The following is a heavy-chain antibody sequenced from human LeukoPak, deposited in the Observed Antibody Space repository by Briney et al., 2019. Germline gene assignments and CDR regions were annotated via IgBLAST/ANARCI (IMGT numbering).Heavy chain of an antibody. CDR1: GGTFSSYA. J-gene: IGHJ4*02. D-gene: IGHD3-22*01. CDR3: ASLAAADRNYYDSSGVDY. V-gene: IGHV1-69*10. CDR2: IIPILGIA. Sequence: AASVKVSCKASGGTFSSYAISWVRQAPGQGLEWMGGIIPILGIANYAQKFQGRVTITADKSTSTAYMELSSLRSEDTAVYYCASLAAADRNYYDSSGVDYWGQGTLVTVSS.